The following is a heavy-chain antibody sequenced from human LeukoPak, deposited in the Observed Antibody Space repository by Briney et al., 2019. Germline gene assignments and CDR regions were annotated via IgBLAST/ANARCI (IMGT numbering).Heavy chain of an antibody. Sequence: ASVKVSCKASGYTFTGYYMHWVRHAPGQGLEWMGWINPNSGGTNYAQKFQGRVTMTRDTSISTAYMELSRLRSDDTAVYYCQIWFGELSGAYYFDYWGQGTLVTVSS. J-gene: IGHJ4*02. CDR2: INPNSGGT. CDR1: GYTFTGYY. V-gene: IGHV1-2*02. D-gene: IGHD3-10*01. CDR3: QIWFGELSGAYYFDY.